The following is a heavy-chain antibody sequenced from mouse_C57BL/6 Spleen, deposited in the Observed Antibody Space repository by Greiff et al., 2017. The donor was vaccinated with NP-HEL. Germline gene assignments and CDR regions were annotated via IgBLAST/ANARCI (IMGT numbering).Heavy chain of an antibody. D-gene: IGHD1-1*01. CDR2: ISSGGDYI. J-gene: IGHJ3*01. CDR1: GFTFSSYA. V-gene: IGHV5-9-1*02. CDR3: TREGIYYGSSYLFAY. Sequence: EVHLVESGEGLVKPGGSLKLSCAASGFTFSSYAMSWVRQTPEKRLEWVAYISSGGDYIYYADTVKGRFTISRDNARNTLYLQMSSLKSEDTAMYYCTREGIYYGSSYLFAYWGQGTLVTVSA.